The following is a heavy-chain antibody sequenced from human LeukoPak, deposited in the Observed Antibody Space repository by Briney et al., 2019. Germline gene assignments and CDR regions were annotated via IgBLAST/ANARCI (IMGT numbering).Heavy chain of an antibody. D-gene: IGHD6-13*01. CDR2: INSDGNST. CDR1: GFTFNRHW. CDR3: AKSPAAGTFEYFQH. V-gene: IGHV3-74*01. J-gene: IGHJ1*01. Sequence: GGSLRLPCTASGFTFNRHWMHWVPQAPGKGLLWVLRINSDGNSTIYAHPVKARFTISRDNSKNTLYLQMNSLRAEDTAVYYCAKSPAAGTFEYFQHWGQGTLVTVSS.